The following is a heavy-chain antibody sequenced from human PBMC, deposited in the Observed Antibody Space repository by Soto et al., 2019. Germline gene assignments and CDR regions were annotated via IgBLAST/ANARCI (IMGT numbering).Heavy chain of an antibody. J-gene: IGHJ6*03. CDR1: SGSISSSNW. CDR3: ATTVKYCSGGNCYPYYYYYMDV. CDR2: IYHSGST. V-gene: IGHV4-4*02. Sequence: QVQLQESGPRLVKPSGTLSLTCAVSSGSISSSNWWSWVRQPPGKGLEWIGEIYHSGSTNYNPSLKSRVTISVDKSKNQCSLKLSSVTAADTAVYYCATTVKYCSGGNCYPYYYYYMDVWGKGTTVTVSS. D-gene: IGHD2-15*01.